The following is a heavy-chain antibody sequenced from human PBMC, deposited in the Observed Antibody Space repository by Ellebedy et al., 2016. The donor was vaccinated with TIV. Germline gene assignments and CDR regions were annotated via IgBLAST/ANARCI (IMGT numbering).Heavy chain of an antibody. CDR3: ARAIIAPRPYYFDS. J-gene: IGHJ4*02. D-gene: IGHD6-6*01. CDR2: IHYSGHT. CDR1: GGSISSSNW. V-gene: IGHV4-4*02. Sequence: SETLSLXXAVSGGSISSSNWWSWVRQPPGKGLEWIGEIHYSGHTNYNSSLQRRVTISVDTSKNLFSLKMSSVTAADTAVYYCARAIIAPRPYYFDSWGQGALVTVSS.